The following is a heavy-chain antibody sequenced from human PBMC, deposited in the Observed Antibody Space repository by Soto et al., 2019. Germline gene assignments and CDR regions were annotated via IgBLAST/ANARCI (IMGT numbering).Heavy chain of an antibody. Sequence: SETLSLTCVLSGYSITTVHCWAWIRKPPGKGLEWIGVIHHSGSTYFNPSLKSRVTMSADTSNNHLSLKLRSVTAADTAVYYCARDVSTTRVAFDIWGQGTVVT. CDR1: GYSITTVHC. J-gene: IGHJ3*02. CDR2: IHHSGST. CDR3: ARDVSTTRVAFDI. V-gene: IGHV4-38-2*02. D-gene: IGHD1-26*01.